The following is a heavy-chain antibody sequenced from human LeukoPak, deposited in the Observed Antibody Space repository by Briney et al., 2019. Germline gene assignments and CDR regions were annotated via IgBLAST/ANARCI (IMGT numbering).Heavy chain of an antibody. D-gene: IGHD6-19*01. CDR3: VRHPQRSGWSHFDY. J-gene: IGHJ4*02. CDR1: GYSFTAYW. CDR2: TYPGDSNT. V-gene: IGHV5-51*01. Sequence: GESLKISCKVSGYSFTAYWIGWVRQMPGMGLEXXXXTYPGDSNTVYSPSFQGQVTISADTSISTAHLQWNSLRASDTAMYFCVRHPQRSGWSHFDYWGQGTLVTVSP.